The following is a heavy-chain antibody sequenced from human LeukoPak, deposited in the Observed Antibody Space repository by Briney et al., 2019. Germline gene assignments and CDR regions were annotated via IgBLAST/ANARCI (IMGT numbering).Heavy chain of an antibody. J-gene: IGHJ4*02. V-gene: IGHV3-7*03. CDR1: GFTFSSYW. D-gene: IGHD6-19*01. CDR2: IKLDGREK. CDR3: ATEGTASGWFDY. Sequence: GGSLRLACAASGFTFSSYWMSWVRQAPGKGREWVANIKLDGREKYYVYSVKGRFTLSIDKAKNSVYLQMNSLRAEDTAVYYCATEGTASGWFDYGGQGTLVTVSS.